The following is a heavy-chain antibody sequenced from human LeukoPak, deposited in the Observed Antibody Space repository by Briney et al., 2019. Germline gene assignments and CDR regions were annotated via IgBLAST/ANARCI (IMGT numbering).Heavy chain of an antibody. CDR2: INPNSGGT. CDR3: ARGGAARALDY. D-gene: IGHD6-6*01. J-gene: IGHJ6*04. Sequence: ASVKVSCKASGYTFTSYGISWVRQAPGQGLEWMGWINPNSGGTNYAQKFQGRVTMTRDTSISTAYMELSRLRSDDTAVYYCARGGAARALDYWGKGTTVTVSS. CDR1: GYTFTSYG. V-gene: IGHV1-2*02.